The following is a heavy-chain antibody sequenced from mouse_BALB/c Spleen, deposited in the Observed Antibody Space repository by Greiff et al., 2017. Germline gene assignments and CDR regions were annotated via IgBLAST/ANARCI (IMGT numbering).Heavy chain of an antibody. V-gene: IGHV1S53*02. J-gene: IGHJ1*01. CDR2: ISPGNGDI. Sequence: VKLMESDAELVKPGASVKISCKASGYTFTDHAIHWVKQKPEQGLEWIGYISPGNGDIKYNEKFKGKATLTADKSSSTAYMQLNSLTSEDSAVYYCTREGSSYGYFDVWGAGTTVTVSS. D-gene: IGHD1-1*01. CDR1: GYTFTDHA. CDR3: TREGSSYGYFDV.